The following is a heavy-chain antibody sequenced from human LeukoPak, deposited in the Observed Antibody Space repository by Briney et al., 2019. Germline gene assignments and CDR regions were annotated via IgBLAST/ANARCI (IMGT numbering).Heavy chain of an antibody. V-gene: IGHV3-23*01. Sequence: SGGSLRLSCAASGFTFSSYAMSWVRQAPGKGLEWVSAISGSGGSTYYADSVKDRFTISRDNSKNTLYLQMNSLRAEDTAVYYCARGVLSGYDRPTDYWGQGILVTVSS. CDR3: ARGVLSGYDRPTDY. D-gene: IGHD5-12*01. CDR2: ISGSGGST. CDR1: GFTFSSYA. J-gene: IGHJ4*02.